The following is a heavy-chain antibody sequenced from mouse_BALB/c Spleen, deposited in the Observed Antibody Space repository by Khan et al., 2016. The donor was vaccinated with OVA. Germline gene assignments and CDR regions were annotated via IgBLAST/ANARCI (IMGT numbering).Heavy chain of an antibody. CDR2: ISCYNGST. V-gene: IGHV1S34*01. CDR1: GYSFTGYY. J-gene: IGHJ3*01. D-gene: IGHD1-1*01. Sequence: LVKTGASVKISCKASGYSFTGYYMHWVKPSHGKSLEWIGYISCYNGSTTYNQKFKGKATFTVDTSSSTVYIQFHSLTSEDPAVYYCARGDYYGSSSFAYWCQRTLVTVSA. CDR3: ARGDYYGSSSFAY.